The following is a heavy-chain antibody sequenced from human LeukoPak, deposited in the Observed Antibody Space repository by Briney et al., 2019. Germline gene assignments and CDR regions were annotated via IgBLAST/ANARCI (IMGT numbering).Heavy chain of an antibody. CDR2: ISSSSSYI. V-gene: IGHV3-21*01. CDR3: ARDIRITIFGGYFDY. D-gene: IGHD3-3*01. CDR1: GFTFSSYS. J-gene: IGHJ4*02. Sequence: GGSLRLSCAASGFTFSSYSMNWVRQAPGKGLEWVSSISSSSSYIYYADSVKGRFTISRDNAKNSLYLQMNSLRAEDTAVYYCARDIRITIFGGYFDYWGQGTQVTVSS.